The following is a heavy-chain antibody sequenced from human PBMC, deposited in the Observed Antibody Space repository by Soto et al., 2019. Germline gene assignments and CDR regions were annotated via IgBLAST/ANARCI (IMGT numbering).Heavy chain of an antibody. J-gene: IGHJ6*02. V-gene: IGHV3-7*03. Sequence: EVQLVESGGGLVQPGESLRLSCAASGFTFSNSWMSWVRQAPGKGLEWVANIKEDGSEKDYVDPVKGRFTITRDNAKNSLYLQMNNLRAEDTAVYFCTRKRFGMDVWGQGTTGTGSS. CDR2: IKEDGSEK. CDR3: TRKRFGMDV. CDR1: GFTFSNSW.